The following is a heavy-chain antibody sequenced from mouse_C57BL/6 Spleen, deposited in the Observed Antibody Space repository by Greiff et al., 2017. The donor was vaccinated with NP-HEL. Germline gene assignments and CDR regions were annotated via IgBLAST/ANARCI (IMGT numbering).Heavy chain of an antibody. CDR2: INPSNGGT. D-gene: IGHD1-1*01. V-gene: IGHV1-53*01. Sequence: VKLQQSGTELVKPGASVKLSCKASGYTFTSYWMHWVKQRPGQGLEWIGNINPSNGGTNYNEKFKSKATLTVDKSSSTAYMQLSSLTSEDSAVYYCARSYYGTYAMDYWGQGTSVTVSS. J-gene: IGHJ4*01. CDR1: GYTFTSYW. CDR3: ARSYYGTYAMDY.